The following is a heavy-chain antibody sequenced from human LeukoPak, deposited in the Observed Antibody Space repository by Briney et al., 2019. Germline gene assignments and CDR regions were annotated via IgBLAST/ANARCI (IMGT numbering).Heavy chain of an antibody. CDR3: ARTSQYCYDSSGYYYDAFDI. V-gene: IGHV3-72*01. CDR1: GFTFSDHY. J-gene: IGHJ3*02. Sequence: GGSLRLSCAASGFTFSDHYMDWVRQAPGKGLEWVGRTRNKANSYTTEYAASVKGRFTISRDDSKNSLYLQMNSLKTEDTAVYYCARTSQYCYDSSGYYYDAFDIWGQGTMVTVSS. D-gene: IGHD3-22*01. CDR2: TRNKANSYTT.